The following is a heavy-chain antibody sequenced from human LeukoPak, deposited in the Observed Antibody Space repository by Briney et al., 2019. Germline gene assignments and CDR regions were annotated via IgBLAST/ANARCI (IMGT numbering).Heavy chain of an antibody. CDR3: ARVLSSSSPFYYYYYMDV. CDR1: GGSISSNSYY. V-gene: IGHV4-39*07. J-gene: IGHJ6*03. Sequence: SETLSLTCTVSGGSISSNSYYWGWIRQPPGKGLEWIGTIYYSGSTYYNPSLKSRVTISVDTSKNQFSLKLSSVTAADTAVYYCARVLSSSSPFYYYYYMDVWGKGTTVTVSS. CDR2: IYYSGST. D-gene: IGHD6-6*01.